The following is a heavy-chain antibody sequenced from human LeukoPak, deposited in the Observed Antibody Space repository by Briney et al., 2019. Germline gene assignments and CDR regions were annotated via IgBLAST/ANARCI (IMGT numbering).Heavy chain of an antibody. CDR2: FHGSDSST. Sequence: GESLKISCKASGYHFANYCIGWVRPMPGKGLEWMGIFHGSDSSTRYSPSFQGQVTISADKSISTAYLHWSSLSASGTAMYYCVRSPGDGWSFGVDDIWGQGTMVSVSS. CDR3: VRSPGDGWSFGVDDI. D-gene: IGHD5-24*01. J-gene: IGHJ3*02. V-gene: IGHV5-51*01. CDR1: GYHFANYC.